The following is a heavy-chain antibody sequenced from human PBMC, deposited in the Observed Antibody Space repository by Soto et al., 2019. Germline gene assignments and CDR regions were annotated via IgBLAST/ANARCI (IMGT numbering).Heavy chain of an antibody. J-gene: IGHJ3*02. CDR1: GFTFTSSA. CDR2: IVVGSGNT. Sequence: SVKVSCKASGFTFTSSAMQWVRQARGQRLEWIGWIVVGSGNTNYAQKFQERVTITRDMSTSTAYMELSSLRSEDTAVYYCAANRYDCSGGSCYDDAFDIWGQGTMVTVS. V-gene: IGHV1-58*02. D-gene: IGHD2-15*01. CDR3: AANRYDCSGGSCYDDAFDI.